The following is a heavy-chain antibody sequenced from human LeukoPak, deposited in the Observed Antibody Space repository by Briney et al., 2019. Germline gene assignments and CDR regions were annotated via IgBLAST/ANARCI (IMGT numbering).Heavy chain of an antibody. J-gene: IGHJ4*02. Sequence: GESLKLSCKGSGYRFSNYRLAWVRQMPGKGLEWMGIIYPGDSEQTYSPSFQGHVTISADKSVTTAYLQWSSLKPSDTAIYYCARLDEGFYYDGYGYNFWGQGTLVTVSS. CDR2: IYPGDSEQ. V-gene: IGHV5-51*01. CDR3: ARLDEGFYYDGYGYNF. CDR1: GYRFSNYR. D-gene: IGHD3-22*01.